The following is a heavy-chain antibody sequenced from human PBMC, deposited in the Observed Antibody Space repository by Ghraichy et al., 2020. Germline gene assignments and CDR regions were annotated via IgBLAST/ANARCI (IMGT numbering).Heavy chain of an antibody. Sequence: SETLSLTCTVSGGSISSSSYYWGWIRQPPGKGLEWIGSIYYSGSTYYNPSLKSRVTISVDTSKNQFSLKLSSVTAAETAVYYCARLESPGYSSGWYGGFDYWGQGTLVTVSS. J-gene: IGHJ4*02. V-gene: IGHV4-39*01. CDR3: ARLESPGYSSGWYGGFDY. D-gene: IGHD6-19*01. CDR2: IYYSGST. CDR1: GGSISSSSYY.